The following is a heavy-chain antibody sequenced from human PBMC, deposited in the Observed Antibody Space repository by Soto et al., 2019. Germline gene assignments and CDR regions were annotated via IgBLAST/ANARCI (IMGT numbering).Heavy chain of an antibody. V-gene: IGHV1-8*01. CDR1: GYTFTSYD. Sequence: ASVKVSCKASGYTFTSYDINWVRQATGQGLEWMGWMNPNSGNTGYAQKFQGGVTMTRNTSISTAYMELSSLRSEDTAVYYCARGPDTARDYYMDVWGKGTTVTVSS. CDR3: ARGPDTARDYYMDV. D-gene: IGHD5-18*01. J-gene: IGHJ6*03. CDR2: MNPNSGNT.